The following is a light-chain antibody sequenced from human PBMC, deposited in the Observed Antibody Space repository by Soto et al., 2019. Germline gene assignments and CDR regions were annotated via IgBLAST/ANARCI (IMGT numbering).Light chain of an antibody. CDR1: QGLSTW. CDR2: AAS. V-gene: IGKV1-12*01. CDR3: QQYHNWWT. Sequence: DIQMTQSPSSVSASVGDRVTITCRASQGLSTWLAWYQQKPGEAPKLLIYAASSLQSGVPSRFSGSGSGTDFTLTISSLQSEDFAVYYCQQYHNWWTFGQGTKVDIK. J-gene: IGKJ1*01.